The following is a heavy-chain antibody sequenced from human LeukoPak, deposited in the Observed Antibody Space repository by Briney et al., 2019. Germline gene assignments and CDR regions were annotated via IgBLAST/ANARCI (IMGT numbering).Heavy chain of an antibody. CDR3: ATGTEQQWLSLDY. CDR2: IKRKSDGETT. Sequence: GSLRLSCAASGFTFSNAWMSWVRQAPGKGLEWVGRIKRKSDGETTDYAAPVKGRFTISRDDSKNTLYLQMNSLKTEDTAVYFCATGTEQQWLSLDYWGQGTLVTVSS. J-gene: IGHJ4*02. CDR1: GFTFSNAW. D-gene: IGHD6-19*01. V-gene: IGHV3-15*01.